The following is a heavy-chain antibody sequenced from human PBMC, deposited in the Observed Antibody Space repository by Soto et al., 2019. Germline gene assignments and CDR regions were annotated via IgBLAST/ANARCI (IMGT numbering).Heavy chain of an antibody. Sequence: GGSLRLSCAASGFTFSSYAMSWVRQAPGKGLEWVATVGVNGANTRYADSVKGRFTISRDDSRDAVFLQMNNLRLEVSAVYYCAKGSRSGGLYNFDYWGQGTPVTVSS. CDR3: AKGSRSGGLYNFDY. J-gene: IGHJ4*02. CDR1: GFTFSSYA. D-gene: IGHD3-10*01. CDR2: VGVNGANT. V-gene: IGHV3-23*01.